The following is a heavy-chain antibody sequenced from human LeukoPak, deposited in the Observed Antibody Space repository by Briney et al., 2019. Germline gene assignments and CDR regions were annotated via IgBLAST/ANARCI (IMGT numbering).Heavy chain of an antibody. D-gene: IGHD3-16*01. CDR3: ARARLTDYVWGRRTFDI. CDR1: GFTFSSYE. J-gene: IGHJ3*02. V-gene: IGHV3-48*03. Sequence: GGSLRLSCAVSGFTFSSYEMNWVRQAPGKGLEWVSYISSSGSTIYYADSVKGRFTISRDNAKKPLYLQMNSLRAEDTAVYYCARARLTDYVWGRRTFDIWGQGTMVTISS. CDR2: ISSSGSTI.